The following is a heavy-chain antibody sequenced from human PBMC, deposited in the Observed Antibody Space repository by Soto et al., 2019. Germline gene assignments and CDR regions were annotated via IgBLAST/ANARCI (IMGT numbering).Heavy chain of an antibody. V-gene: IGHV4-59*08. CDR1: GGTISSDY. D-gene: IGHD3-22*01. CDR3: ARLSHYDSRGYPLDF. Sequence: PSEILSLTCTVSGGTISSDYWSWIRQPPGKGLEWIGYIYYRGSTNYNPSLKSRVTISVDTSKNQFSLKLSSVTAADTAVYYGARLSHYDSRGYPLDFWGQRTLVTVS. J-gene: IGHJ4*02. CDR2: IYYRGST.